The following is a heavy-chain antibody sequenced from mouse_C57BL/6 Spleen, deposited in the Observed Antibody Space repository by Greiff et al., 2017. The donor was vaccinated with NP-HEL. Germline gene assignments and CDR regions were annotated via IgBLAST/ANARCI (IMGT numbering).Heavy chain of an antibody. V-gene: IGHV1-82*01. J-gene: IGHJ1*03. D-gene: IGHD2-3*01. CDR2: IYPGDGDT. CDR1: GYAFSSSW. CDR3: ARRYDGYYGGFDV. Sequence: QVQLKQSGPELVKPGASVKISCKASGYAFSSSWMNWVKQRPGKGLEWIGRIYPGDGDTNYNGKFKGKATLTADKSSSTAYMQLSSLTSEDSAVYFCARRYDGYYGGFDVWGTGTTVTVSS.